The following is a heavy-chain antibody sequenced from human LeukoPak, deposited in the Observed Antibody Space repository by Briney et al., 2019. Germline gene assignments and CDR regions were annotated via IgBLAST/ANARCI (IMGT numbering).Heavy chain of an antibody. CDR1: GYSFTNHW. J-gene: IGHJ4*02. V-gene: IGHV5-51*01. CDR2: IYPGDSDT. CDR3: ARLPQWGGTYHFDY. Sequence: GESPKISCKGSGYSFTNHWIGWVRQMPGKGLEWMGIIYPGDSDTRYSPSFQGQVTISADKSISTAYLQWSSLKASDTAMYYCARLPQWGGTYHFDYWGQGTLLTVSS. D-gene: IGHD1-26*01.